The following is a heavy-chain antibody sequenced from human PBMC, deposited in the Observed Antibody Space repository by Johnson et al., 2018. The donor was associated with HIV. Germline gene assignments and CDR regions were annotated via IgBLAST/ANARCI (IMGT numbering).Heavy chain of an antibody. J-gene: IGHJ3*02. CDR1: GFTVSSYY. V-gene: IGHV3-66*01. CDR2: LFSGDTT. D-gene: IGHD5-24*01. Sequence: VQLVESGGGVVQPGRSLRLSCAASGFTVSSYYMSWVRQAPGKGLEWVSVLFSGDTTYYADSVKGRFTISRDNSKNTLYLQMNSLRAEDTAVYYCARACRDGYTCDAFDIWGQGTMVTVSS. CDR3: ARACRDGYTCDAFDI.